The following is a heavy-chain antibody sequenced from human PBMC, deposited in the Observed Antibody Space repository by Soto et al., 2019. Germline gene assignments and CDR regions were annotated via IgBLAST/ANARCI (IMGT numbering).Heavy chain of an antibody. CDR3: ARRHLAVAVSPWFDP. Sequence: QVTLKETGPVLVKPTETLTLRCTVSGLPITDSEMGVSWIRQPPGQPLEWLAPTDSCDENSYSTFLKSRLALSKDTSKSQIVLTMTNMDPADTATYYCARRHLAVAVSPWFDPWGHGIPVTVSS. CDR1: GLPITDSEMG. CDR2: TDSCDEN. D-gene: IGHD6-19*01. J-gene: IGHJ5*02. V-gene: IGHV2-26*01.